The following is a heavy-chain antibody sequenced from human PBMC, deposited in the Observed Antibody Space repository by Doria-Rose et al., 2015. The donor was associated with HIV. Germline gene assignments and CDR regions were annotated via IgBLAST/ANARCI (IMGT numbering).Heavy chain of an antibody. CDR3: ARIHALSSSSLGH. CDR2: LNVGNGDT. V-gene: IGHV1-3*01. Sequence: GGSVTFSFKTSASTFSAYAIRWVRQAPGQRLEWMGWLNVGNGDTRYSRKFQDRVTITSDTSANTGYMALSSLGSEDTAVYYCARIHALSSSSLGHWGQGTLVTVSS. CDR1: ASTFSAYA. D-gene: IGHD6-13*01. J-gene: IGHJ4*02.